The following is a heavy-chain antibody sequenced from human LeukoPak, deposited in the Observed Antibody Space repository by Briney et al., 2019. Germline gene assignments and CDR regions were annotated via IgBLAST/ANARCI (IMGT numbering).Heavy chain of an antibody. Sequence: ASVKVSCKASGYTFTNYGISWVRQAPGQGLEWMGWISAYNGNTKYAQKLQGRVTMTTDTSTSTAYMELRSLRSDDTGMYYCARDKWLALGGDYWGQGTLVTVSS. CDR3: ARDKWLALGGDY. J-gene: IGHJ4*02. D-gene: IGHD6-19*01. CDR1: GYTFTNYG. V-gene: IGHV1-18*01. CDR2: ISAYNGNT.